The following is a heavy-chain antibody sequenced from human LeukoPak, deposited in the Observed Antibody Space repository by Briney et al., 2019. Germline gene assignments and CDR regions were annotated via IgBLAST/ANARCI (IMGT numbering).Heavy chain of an antibody. CDR1: GGSISTSNYY. CDR3: ARSYYDSSGYYYYFDY. Sequence: SETLSLTCTVSGGSISTSNYYWGWIRQPPGKGLEWIGNIFYSGSTYYSPSLKSRVTISLDTSRNQFSLKLSSVTAADTAVYYCARSYYDSSGYYYYFDYWGQGTLVTVSS. J-gene: IGHJ4*02. D-gene: IGHD3-22*01. CDR2: IFYSGST. V-gene: IGHV4-39*07.